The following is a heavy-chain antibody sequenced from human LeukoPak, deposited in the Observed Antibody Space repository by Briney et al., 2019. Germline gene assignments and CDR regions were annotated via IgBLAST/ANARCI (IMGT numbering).Heavy chain of an antibody. V-gene: IGHV5-51*01. Sequence: NPGESLEISCQAPGYSFTTYWIGWVRQPPGKGLEWMGIIYPSDSDTRYSPSFQGQVAISSDRSITPVYLQWSNLRASDTAMYYCARTGYRYGSGSHFAFDIWGQGTMVTVSS. CDR2: IYPSDSDT. CDR1: GYSFTTYW. CDR3: ARTGYRYGSGSHFAFDI. J-gene: IGHJ3*02. D-gene: IGHD3-10*01.